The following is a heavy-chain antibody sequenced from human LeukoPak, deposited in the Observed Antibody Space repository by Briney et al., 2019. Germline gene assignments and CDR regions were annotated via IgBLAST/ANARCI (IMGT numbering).Heavy chain of an antibody. CDR1: GFTFSSYG. Sequence: GRSLRLSCAASGFTFSSYGMHWVRQAPGKGLEWVAVISYDGSNKYYADSVKGRFTITRDNSKNTLYLQMNRLRAEDTAVYYCARASYSSGWGFDYWGQGTLVTVSS. CDR2: ISYDGSNK. CDR3: ARASYSSGWGFDY. J-gene: IGHJ4*02. V-gene: IGHV3-30*03. D-gene: IGHD6-19*01.